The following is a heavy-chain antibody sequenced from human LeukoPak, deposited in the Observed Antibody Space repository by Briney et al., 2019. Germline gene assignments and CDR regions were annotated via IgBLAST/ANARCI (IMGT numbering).Heavy chain of an antibody. CDR3: ARDGSFENNLNYVPFDP. CDR1: VYTFTIYW. D-gene: IGHD1-7*01. J-gene: IGHJ5*02. CDR2: ISAYIGNT. V-gene: IGHV1-18*01. Sequence: AAVKVSCKASVYTFTIYWISLVRQAPGQGLEWVGWISAYIGNTNSTQKLQSRVTMTTDTSTSTAYMELRSMRSDDTAVYYCARDGSFENNLNYVPFDPWGHGTLVTVSS.